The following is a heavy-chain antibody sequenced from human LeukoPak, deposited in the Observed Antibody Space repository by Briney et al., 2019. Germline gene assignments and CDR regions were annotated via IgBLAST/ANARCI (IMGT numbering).Heavy chain of an antibody. D-gene: IGHD2-2*02. J-gene: IGHJ3*02. CDR3: ARGPGYCSSTSCHKGFDI. CDR1: GYTFTGYY. CDR2: ISAYNGNT. Sequence: ASVKVSCKASGYTFTGYYTHWVRQAPGQGLEWMGWISAYNGNTNYAQKLQGRVTMTTDTSTSTAYMELRSLRSDDTAVYYCARGPGYCSSTSCHKGFDIWGQGTMVTVSS. V-gene: IGHV1-18*04.